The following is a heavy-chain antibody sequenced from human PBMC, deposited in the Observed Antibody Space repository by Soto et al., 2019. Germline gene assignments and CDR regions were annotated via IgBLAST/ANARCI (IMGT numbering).Heavy chain of an antibody. CDR2: ISYDGSKK. V-gene: IGHV3-30-3*01. Sequence: GGSLRLSCAASGFTLSGYGMHWVRQAPGKGLEWVVVISYDGSKKYYADPVKGRFTISRDNSKNTLYLQMNSLRAEDTAVYYCAKDIVVVPAAKYSGYNSSWSGYWGQGTLVTVSS. CDR1: GFTLSGYG. CDR3: AKDIVVVPAAKYSGYNSSWSGY. D-gene: IGHD2-2*01. J-gene: IGHJ4*02.